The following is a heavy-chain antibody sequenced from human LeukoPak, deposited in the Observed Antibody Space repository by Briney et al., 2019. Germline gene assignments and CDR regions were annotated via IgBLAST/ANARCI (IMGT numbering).Heavy chain of an antibody. CDR2: ISAGGGAT. J-gene: IGHJ3*02. CDR1: GFTFNNYA. Sequence: GGSLRLSRAASGFTFNNYAMSWVRQAPGKGLQWVSAISAGGGATYYAGSVKGRFTISRDNSKKMVFLQMNSLRADDTAVYFCAKAGWYSAKTYATYDDAYDIWGRGTMVAVS. D-gene: IGHD1-26*01. CDR3: AKAGWYSAKTYATYDDAYDI. V-gene: IGHV3-23*01.